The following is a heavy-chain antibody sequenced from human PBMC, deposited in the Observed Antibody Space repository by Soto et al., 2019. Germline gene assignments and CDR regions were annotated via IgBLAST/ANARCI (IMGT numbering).Heavy chain of an antibody. D-gene: IGHD2-2*01. Sequence: PGESLKISCKGSGYSFTSYWIGWVRQMPGKGLEWMGIIYPGDSDTRYSPSFQGQVTISADKSISTAYLQWSSLKASDTAMYYCARHLGYCSSTSCYSPFNYYYYYGMDVWGQGTTVTVSS. CDR3: ARHLGYCSSTSCYSPFNYYYYYGMDV. CDR2: IYPGDSDT. J-gene: IGHJ6*02. V-gene: IGHV5-51*01. CDR1: GYSFTSYW.